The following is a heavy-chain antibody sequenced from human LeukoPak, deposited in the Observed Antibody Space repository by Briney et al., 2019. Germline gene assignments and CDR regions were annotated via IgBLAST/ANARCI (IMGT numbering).Heavy chain of an antibody. CDR2: ISYDGSNK. Sequence: GRSLRLSCAASGFTLSSYAMHWVRQAPGKGLEWVAVISYDGSNKYYADSVKGRFTISRDNSKNTLYLQMNSLRAEDTAVYYCARGRLYFDYWGQGTLVTVSS. V-gene: IGHV3-30*01. D-gene: IGHD6-25*01. CDR1: GFTLSSYA. J-gene: IGHJ4*02. CDR3: ARGRLYFDY.